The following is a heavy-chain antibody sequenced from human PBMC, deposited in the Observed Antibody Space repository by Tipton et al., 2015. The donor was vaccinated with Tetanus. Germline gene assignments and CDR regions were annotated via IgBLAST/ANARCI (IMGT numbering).Heavy chain of an antibody. V-gene: IGHV3-23*01. D-gene: IGHD6-6*01. CDR3: AKGLWYSSSSYFDY. CDR2: VSGRGSST. J-gene: IGHJ4*02. CDR1: GFTFSSYW. Sequence: GSLRLSCAASGFTFSSYWMHWVRQAPGKGLEWVSAVSGRGSSTYYADSVKGRFTISRDSSKNTLYLQMNSLRAEDTAVYYCAKGLWYSSSSYFDYWGQGTLVTVSS.